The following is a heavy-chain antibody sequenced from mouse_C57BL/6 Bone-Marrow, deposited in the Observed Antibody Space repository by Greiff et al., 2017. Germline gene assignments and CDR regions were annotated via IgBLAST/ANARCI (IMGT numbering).Heavy chain of an antibody. J-gene: IGHJ3*01. Sequence: VQLVESGAELARPGASVKLSCKASGYTFTSYGISWVKQRTGQGLEWIGEIYPRSGNTYYNEKFKGKATLTADKSSSTAYMELRSLTSEDSAVYFWARDYGSSPWFAYWGQGTLVTVSA. CDR1: GYTFTSYG. D-gene: IGHD1-1*01. V-gene: IGHV1-81*01. CDR2: IYPRSGNT. CDR3: ARDYGSSPWFAY.